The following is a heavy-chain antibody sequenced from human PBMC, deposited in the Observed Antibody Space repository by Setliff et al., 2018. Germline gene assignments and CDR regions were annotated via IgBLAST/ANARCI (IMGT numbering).Heavy chain of an antibody. J-gene: IGHJ3*02. D-gene: IGHD4-17*01. CDR2: IVPFFGTA. CDR3: AKSMTTVTTGGNEAFDI. V-gene: IGHV1-69*13. Sequence: SVKVSCKASGGTFSSSAISWVRQAPGQGLEWVGRIVPFFGTANSAQKFQGKVTITAGESATTAYMELSSLRAEDTAVYYCAKSMTTVTTGGNEAFDIWGQGTMVTVSS. CDR1: GGTFSSSA.